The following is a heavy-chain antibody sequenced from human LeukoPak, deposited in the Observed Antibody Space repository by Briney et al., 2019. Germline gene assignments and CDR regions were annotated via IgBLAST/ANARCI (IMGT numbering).Heavy chain of an antibody. J-gene: IGHJ4*02. Sequence: SETLSLTCTVSGASISSYYWSWFRRPPGKGLEWIGYIYYSGSTNYNPSLKSRVTISVDTSKNQFSLKLGSVTAADTAVYYCARVGITVTTSHFDYWGQGTLVTVSS. CDR3: ARVGITVTTSHFDY. CDR2: IYYSGST. V-gene: IGHV4-59*01. D-gene: IGHD4-17*01. CDR1: GASISSYY.